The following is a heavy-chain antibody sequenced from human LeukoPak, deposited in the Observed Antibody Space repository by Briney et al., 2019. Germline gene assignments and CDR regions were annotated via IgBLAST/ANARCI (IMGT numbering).Heavy chain of an antibody. CDR1: GFTFSTYA. J-gene: IGHJ4*02. CDR2: ISYDGNNK. CDR3: AKDRGY. V-gene: IGHV3-30*09. Sequence: GGSLRLSCADSGFTFSTYAMHWVRQAPGKGLEWVAVISYDGNNKYYADSVKGRFAISRDNSNKTLYLQMNSLRAEDTAVYYCAKDRGYWGQGTLVTVSS. D-gene: IGHD5-24*01.